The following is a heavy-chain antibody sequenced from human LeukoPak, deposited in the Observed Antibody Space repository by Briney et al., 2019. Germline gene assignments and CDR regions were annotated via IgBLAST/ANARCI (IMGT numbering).Heavy chain of an antibody. CDR3: AKVRFGVTARYYFDY. V-gene: IGHV3-23*01. CDR2: ISVSGIST. D-gene: IGHD3-10*01. CDR1: GFTFSSYG. Sequence: GGSLRLSCAASGFTFSSYGMSWVRQAPGKGLEWVSGISVSGISTYYADSVKGRFTISRDNSKNTLYLQMNSLRAEDTAVYYCAKVRFGVTARYYFDYWGQGTLVTVSS. J-gene: IGHJ4*02.